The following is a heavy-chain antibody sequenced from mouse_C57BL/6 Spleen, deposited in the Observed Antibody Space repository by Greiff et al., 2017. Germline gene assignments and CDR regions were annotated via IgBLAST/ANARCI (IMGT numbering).Heavy chain of an antibody. CDR3: AKTDAMDN. CDR1: GFSLTSYG. V-gene: IGHV2-5*01. CDR2: IWRGRST. J-gene: IGHJ4*01. Sequence: VKLQESGPGLVQPSPSLSITCTVSGFSLTSYGVHWVRQSPGKGLEWLGVIWRGRSTDYYAAFMSRLSITKDNSKSQVFFKMNSLQADDTAIYYCAKTDAMDNWGQGTSVTVSA.